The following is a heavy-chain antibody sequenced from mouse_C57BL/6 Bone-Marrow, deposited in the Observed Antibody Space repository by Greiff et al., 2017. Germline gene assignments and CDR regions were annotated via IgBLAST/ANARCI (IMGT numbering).Heavy chain of an antibody. CDR1: GFNIKDDY. CDR2: IDPENGDT. CDR3: TRTRGWFAY. V-gene: IGHV14-4*01. Sequence: LEESGAELVRPGASVKLSCTASGFNIKDDYMHWVKQRPEQGLEWIGWIDPENGDTEYASKFQGKATITADTSSNTAYLQLSSLTSEDTAVYYCTRTRGWFAYWGQGTLVTVSA. J-gene: IGHJ3*01.